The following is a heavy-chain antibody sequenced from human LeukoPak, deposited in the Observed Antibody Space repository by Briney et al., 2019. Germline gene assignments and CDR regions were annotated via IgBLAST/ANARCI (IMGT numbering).Heavy chain of an antibody. CDR2: ISYDGSNK. CDR3: ARDGPSSMDV. CDR1: GFTFSSYG. Sequence: PGRSLRLSCAASGFTFSSYGMHWVRQAPGKGLEWVAVISYDGSNKYYADSVEGRFTISRDNSKNTLYLQMNSLRAEDTAVYYCARDGPSSMDVWGQGTTVTVSS. V-gene: IGHV3-30*03. J-gene: IGHJ6*02. D-gene: IGHD6-6*01.